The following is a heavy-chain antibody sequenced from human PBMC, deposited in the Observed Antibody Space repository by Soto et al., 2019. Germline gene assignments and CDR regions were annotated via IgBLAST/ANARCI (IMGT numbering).Heavy chain of an antibody. J-gene: IGHJ4*02. CDR2: INHSGST. V-gene: IGHV4-34*01. D-gene: IGHD6-6*01. CDR3: ARAPTSTFDY. Sequence: ASETLSLTCAVYGGSFSGYYWSWIRQPPGKGLEWIGEINHSGSTNYNPSLKSRVTISVDTSKNQFSLKLSSVTAADTAVYYCARAPTSTFDYWGQGTLVTVYS. CDR1: GGSFSGYY.